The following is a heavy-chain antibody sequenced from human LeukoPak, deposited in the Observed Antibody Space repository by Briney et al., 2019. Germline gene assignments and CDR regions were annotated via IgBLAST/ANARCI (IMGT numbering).Heavy chain of an antibody. CDR3: SRSLDY. CDR2: IKQDGSEH. V-gene: IGHV3-7*01. CDR1: GFPFSDYW. Sequence: GGSLRLSCAASGFPFSDYWMDWVRQAPGKGMEWVANIKQDGSEHYYAVSVKGRVTISRDNAKNSLYLEMNRLRAEDTAVYYCSRSLDYWGQGALVTVSS. J-gene: IGHJ4*02.